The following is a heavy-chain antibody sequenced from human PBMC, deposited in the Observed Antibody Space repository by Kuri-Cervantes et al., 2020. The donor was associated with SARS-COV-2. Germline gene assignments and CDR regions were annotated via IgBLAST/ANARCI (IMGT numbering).Heavy chain of an antibody. Sequence: ESLKFSCTFSGYSISSGYYWGWIRQPPGKGLEWIGSIYHSGSTYYNPSLKSRVTISVDTSKNQFSLKLSSVSAADTAVYYCARDPNANHNNWFDPWRQGTLVTVSS. J-gene: IGHJ5*02. CDR1: GYSISSGYY. D-gene: IGHD4/OR15-4a*01. CDR2: IYHSGST. V-gene: IGHV4-38-2*02. CDR3: ARDPNANHNNWFDP.